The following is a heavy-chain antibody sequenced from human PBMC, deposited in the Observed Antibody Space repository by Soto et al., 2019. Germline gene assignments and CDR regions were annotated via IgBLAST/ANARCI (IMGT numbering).Heavy chain of an antibody. Sequence: SETLSLTCTVSGGSISSGDYYWSWIRQPPGKGLEWIGYIYYSGSTYYNPSLKSRVTISVDTSKNQFSLKLSSVTAADTAVYYCARTVGVGTRRKYFDYWGQGTLVTVS. V-gene: IGHV4-30-4*01. CDR3: ARTVGVGTRRKYFDY. CDR1: GGSISSGDYY. CDR2: IYYSGST. D-gene: IGHD6-13*01. J-gene: IGHJ4*02.